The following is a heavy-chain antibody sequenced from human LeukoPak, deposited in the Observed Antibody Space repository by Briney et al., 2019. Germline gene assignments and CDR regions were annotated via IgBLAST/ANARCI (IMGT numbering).Heavy chain of an antibody. CDR2: IYYSGST. J-gene: IGHJ4*02. Sequence: SQTLSLTCTVSGGSISSGDYYWSWIRQPPGKGLEWIGYIYYSGSTYYNPSLKSRVTISVDTSKNQFSLKLSSVTAADTAVYYCAREGDYDSSGYHSPFDYWGQGTLVTVSS. V-gene: IGHV4-30-4*01. CDR3: AREGDYDSSGYHSPFDY. CDR1: GGSISSGDYY. D-gene: IGHD3-22*01.